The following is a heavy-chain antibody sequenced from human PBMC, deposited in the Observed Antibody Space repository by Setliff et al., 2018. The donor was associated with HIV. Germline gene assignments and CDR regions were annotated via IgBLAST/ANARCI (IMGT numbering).Heavy chain of an antibody. CDR1: GYSISSDYY. J-gene: IGHJ4*02. CDR2: IYHSVNT. Sequence: LSLTCTVSGYSISSDYYWGWIRQSPGKGLEWIGNIYHSVNTYYNPSLKSRVTIPADATKNQFSLKLTSVTAADTAVYYCASIWFGESKPLDSWGQGMLVTVSS. D-gene: IGHD3-10*01. V-gene: IGHV4-38-2*02. CDR3: ASIWFGESKPLDS.